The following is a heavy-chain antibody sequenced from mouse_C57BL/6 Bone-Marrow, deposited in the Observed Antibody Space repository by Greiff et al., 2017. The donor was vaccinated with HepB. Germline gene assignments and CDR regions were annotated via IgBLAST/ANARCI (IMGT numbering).Heavy chain of an antibody. J-gene: IGHJ4*01. CDR1: GFTFSDYG. V-gene: IGHV5-15*01. Sequence: DVQLQESGGGLVQPGGSLKLSCAASGFTFSDYGMAWVRQAPRKGPEWVAFISNLAYSIYYADTVTGRFTISRENAKNTLYLEMSSLRSEDTAMYYCARLIYYYGSSYEDAMDYWGQGTSVTVSS. CDR2: ISNLAYSI. CDR3: ARLIYYYGSSYEDAMDY. D-gene: IGHD1-1*01.